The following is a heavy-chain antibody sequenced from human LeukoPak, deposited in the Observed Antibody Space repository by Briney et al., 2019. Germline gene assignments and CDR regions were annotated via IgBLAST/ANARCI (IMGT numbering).Heavy chain of an antibody. CDR3: ARAKPGSPPDY. V-gene: IGHV4-59*01. J-gene: IGHJ4*02. D-gene: IGHD3-10*01. CDR2: VYDTGST. Sequence: SETLSLTCTVSGGSISSYYWSWIRQPPGKGLEYIGYVYDTGSTNYSPSLKSRVTISVDTSKNQFSLKLSSVTAADTAKYFCARAKPGSPPDYWGQGTLVTVSS. CDR1: GGSISSYY.